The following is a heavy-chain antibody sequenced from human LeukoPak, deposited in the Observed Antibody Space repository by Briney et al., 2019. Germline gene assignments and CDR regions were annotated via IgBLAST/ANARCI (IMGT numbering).Heavy chain of an antibody. CDR2: IIPIFGTA. CDR1: GGTFSSYA. D-gene: IGHD3-10*01. CDR3: ARGSGSVNMVRGIVGGY. Sequence: SVKVSCKASGGTFSSYAISWVRQAPGQGLEWMGGIIPIFGTANYAQKFQGRVTMTRDTSISTAYMELSRLRSDDTAVYYCARGSGSVNMVRGIVGGYWGQGTLVTVSS. J-gene: IGHJ4*02. V-gene: IGHV1-69*05.